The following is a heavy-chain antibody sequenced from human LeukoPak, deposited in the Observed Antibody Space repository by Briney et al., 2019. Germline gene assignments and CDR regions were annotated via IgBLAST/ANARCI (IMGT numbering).Heavy chain of an antibody. V-gene: IGHV3-21*01. Sequence: GGSLRLSCAASGISFSTYAMSWVRQAPGKGLEWVSSISSSCGYISYADSLKGRFTISRDNAKNSLFLQMNSLRVEDTAVYYCARGGSSSIPPYFDYWGQGALVTVSS. D-gene: IGHD6-13*01. CDR3: ARGGSSSIPPYFDY. J-gene: IGHJ4*02. CDR2: ISSSCGYI. CDR1: GISFSTYA.